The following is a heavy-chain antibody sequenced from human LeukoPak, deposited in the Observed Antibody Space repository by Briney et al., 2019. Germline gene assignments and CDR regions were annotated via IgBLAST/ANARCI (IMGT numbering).Heavy chain of an antibody. J-gene: IGHJ5*02. D-gene: IGHD3-16*01. CDR1: GYTFTSYD. CDR2: MNPNSGNT. Sequence: ASVKVSCKASGYTFTSYDINWVRQATGQGLEWMGLMNPNSGNTGYAQKFQGRVIMTTDTSISTAYMEPSGLRSEDTAVYYCARGLRGYWFDPWGQGTLVTVSS. V-gene: IGHV1-8*01. CDR3: ARGLRGYWFDP.